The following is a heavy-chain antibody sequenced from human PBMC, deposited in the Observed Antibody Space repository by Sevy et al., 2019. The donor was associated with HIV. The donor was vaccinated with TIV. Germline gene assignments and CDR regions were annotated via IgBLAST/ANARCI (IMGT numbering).Heavy chain of an antibody. J-gene: IGHJ6*02. CDR2: MNPNSGNT. CDR1: GYTFTSYD. D-gene: IGHD2-15*01. Sequence: ASVKVSCKASGYTFTSYDINWVRQATGQGLEWMGWMNPNSGNTGYEQKFQGRVTMTRNTSISTAYMELSSLRSEDTAVYYCARMSGYCSGGSCHYYYYGMDVWGQGTTVTVSS. V-gene: IGHV1-8*01. CDR3: ARMSGYCSGGSCHYYYYGMDV.